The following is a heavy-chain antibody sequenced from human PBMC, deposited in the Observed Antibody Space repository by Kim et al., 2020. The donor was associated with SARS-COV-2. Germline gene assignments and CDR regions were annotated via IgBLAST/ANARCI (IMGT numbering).Heavy chain of an antibody. CDR2: ISYDGSNK. D-gene: IGHD3-10*01. Sequence: GGSLRLSCAASGFTFSSYGMHWVRQAPGKGLEWVAVISYDGSNKYYADSVKGRFTISRDNSKNTLYLQMNSLRAEDTAVYYCAKDRVIGSRTNWFDPWGQGTLVTVSS. CDR1: GFTFSSYG. V-gene: IGHV3-30*18. CDR3: AKDRVIGSRTNWFDP. J-gene: IGHJ5*02.